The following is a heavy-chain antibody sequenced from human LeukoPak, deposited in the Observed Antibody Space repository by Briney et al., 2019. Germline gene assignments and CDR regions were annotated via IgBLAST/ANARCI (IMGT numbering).Heavy chain of an antibody. V-gene: IGHV4-59*12. Sequence: SETLSLTCTVSGGSISSYYWGWIRQPAGKGLEWIGYIYHSGSTYYNPSLKSRVTISVDRSKNQFSLKLSSVTAADTAVYYCARGVVPVPFDYWGQGTLVTVSS. CDR3: ARGVVPVPFDY. J-gene: IGHJ4*02. CDR1: GGSISSYY. CDR2: IYHSGST. D-gene: IGHD2-2*01.